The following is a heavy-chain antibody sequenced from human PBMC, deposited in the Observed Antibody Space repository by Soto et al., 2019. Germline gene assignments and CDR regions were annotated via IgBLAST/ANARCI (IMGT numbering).Heavy chain of an antibody. V-gene: IGHV3-23*01. CDR1: GFTFSSYA. Sequence: EVQLLESGGGLVQPGGSLRLSCAASGFTFSSYAMSWVRQAPGKGLEWVSAISGSGGSTYYEDSVKGRFTISRDNSKNTLKLQINSLRAENTDVYYCTKDRRYEVAFDIWGQGTMVTVSS. J-gene: IGHJ3*02. CDR2: ISGSGGST. CDR3: TKDRRYEVAFDI. D-gene: IGHD3-16*02.